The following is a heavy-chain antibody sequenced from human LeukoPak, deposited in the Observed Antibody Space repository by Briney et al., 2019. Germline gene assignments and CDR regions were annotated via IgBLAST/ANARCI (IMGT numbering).Heavy chain of an antibody. CDR2: INPSGGRT. CDR3: ARDSYGDYYFDY. Sequence: ASVKVSCKASGYTFTSYYMHWVRQAPGQGLEWMGVINPSGGRTSYAQKFQGRVTMTRDTSTSTVYMELSSLRSEDTAVYYCARDSYGDYYFDYWGQGTLVTVSS. V-gene: IGHV1-46*01. CDR1: GYTFTSYY. J-gene: IGHJ4*02. D-gene: IGHD4-17*01.